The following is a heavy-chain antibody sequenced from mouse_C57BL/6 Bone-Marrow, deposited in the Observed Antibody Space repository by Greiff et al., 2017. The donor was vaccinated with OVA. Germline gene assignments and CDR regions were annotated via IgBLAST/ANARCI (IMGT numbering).Heavy chain of an antibody. J-gene: IGHJ2*01. CDR3: ARAYYFDY. CDR1: GYSFTSYY. CDR2: IYPGSGNT. Sequence: VKLQESGPELVKPGALVKISCKASGYSFTSYYIHWVKQRPGQGLEWIGWIYPGSGNTKYNEKFKGKATLTADTSSSTAYMQLSSLTSEDSAVYYCARAYYFDYWGQGTTLTVSS. V-gene: IGHV1-66*01.